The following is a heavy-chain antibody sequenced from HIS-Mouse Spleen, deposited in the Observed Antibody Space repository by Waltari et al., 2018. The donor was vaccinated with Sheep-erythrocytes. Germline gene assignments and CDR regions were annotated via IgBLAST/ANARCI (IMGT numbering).Heavy chain of an antibody. CDR1: GGTFSSHA. V-gene: IGHV1-69*04. CDR3: AQTGATTPHFDY. J-gene: IGHJ4*02. Sequence: QVQLVQSGAEVKKPGSSVKVSCKASGGTFSSHAISWVRPAPGQWLEWMGRIIPILGIANYAQKFKGRVTITADKSTSTAYMELSSLRSEDTAVYYCAQTGATTPHFDYWGQGTLVTVSS. CDR2: IIPILGIA. D-gene: IGHD1-26*01.